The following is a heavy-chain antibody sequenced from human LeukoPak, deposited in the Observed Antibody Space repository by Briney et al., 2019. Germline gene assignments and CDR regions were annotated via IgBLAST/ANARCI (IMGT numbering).Heavy chain of an antibody. V-gene: IGHV3-66*02. Sequence: GGPLRLSCAASGFTVNSNYMSWVRQAPGKGLEWVSLIYTGGSTYYADSVKGRFTISRDNSKNTLCLQMNSLRPEDTAVYYCARGFGKVAANVFGGYTMDVWGQGTTVTVSS. CDR2: IYTGGST. D-gene: IGHD6-6*01. CDR3: ARGFGKVAANVFGGYTMDV. J-gene: IGHJ6*02. CDR1: GFTVNSNY.